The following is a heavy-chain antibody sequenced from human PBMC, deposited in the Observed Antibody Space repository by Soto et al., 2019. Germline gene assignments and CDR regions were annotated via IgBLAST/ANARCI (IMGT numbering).Heavy chain of an antibody. CDR1: GYTFTSYG. D-gene: IGHD6-19*01. CDR3: ARIGQPGVAVVAPFDY. CDR2: ISAYNGNT. V-gene: IGHV1-18*04. Sequence: QVQLVQSGAEVKKPGASVKVSCKASGYTFTSYGISWVRQAPGQGLEWMGWISAYNGNTNYAQKFQGWVTMTRDTSISTAYMELSRLRSDDTAVYYCARIGQPGVAVVAPFDYWGQGTLVTVSS. J-gene: IGHJ4*02.